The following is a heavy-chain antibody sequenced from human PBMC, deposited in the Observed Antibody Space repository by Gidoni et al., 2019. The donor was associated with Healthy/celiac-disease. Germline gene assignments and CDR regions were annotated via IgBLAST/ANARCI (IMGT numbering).Heavy chain of an antibody. Sequence: QAPGQGLEWTGRIIPSLGIANYAQKFQGRVTITADKSTSTAYMELSSLRSEDTAVYYCARDYPLFDPWGQGTLVTVSS. V-gene: IGHV1-69*04. D-gene: IGHD3-16*02. CDR3: ARDYPLFDP. CDR2: IIPSLGIA. J-gene: IGHJ5*02.